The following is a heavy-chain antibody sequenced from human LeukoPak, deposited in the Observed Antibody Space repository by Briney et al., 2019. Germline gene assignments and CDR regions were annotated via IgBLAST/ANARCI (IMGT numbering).Heavy chain of an antibody. CDR1: GYSFTSYW. CDR3: ARFSEMATIGKSRLYYYYMDV. V-gene: IGHV5-51*01. CDR2: IYPGDSDT. D-gene: IGHD5-24*01. Sequence: GESLKISCKGSGYSFTSYWIGWVRQMPGKGLEWMGIIYPGDSDTRYSPSFQGQVTISADKSISTAYLQWSSLKASDTAMYYCARFSEMATIGKSRLYYYYMDVWGKGTTVTVSS. J-gene: IGHJ6*03.